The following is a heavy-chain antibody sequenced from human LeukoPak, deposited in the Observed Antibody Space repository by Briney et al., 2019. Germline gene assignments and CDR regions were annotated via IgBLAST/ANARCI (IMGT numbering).Heavy chain of an antibody. CDR3: ARVKFSAYTGNPGARKSSYDMDV. V-gene: IGHV4-34*01. J-gene: IGHJ6*03. D-gene: IGHD1-26*01. CDR1: GGSFSGYY. Sequence: PSETLSLTCAVYGGSFSGYYWSWIRQPPGKGLEWIGEINHSGSTNYNPSLKSRVTISVDTSKNQFSLKLSSVTAADTAVYYCARVKFSAYTGNPGARKSSYDMDVWGKGTTVTVSS. CDR2: INHSGST.